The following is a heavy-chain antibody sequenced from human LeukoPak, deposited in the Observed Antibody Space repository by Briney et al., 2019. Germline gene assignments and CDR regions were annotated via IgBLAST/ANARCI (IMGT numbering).Heavy chain of an antibody. Sequence: SETLSLTCIFSGDSMTNYYWNWIRQPPGKGLELIGYIFYSGRTNYNPSVKSRVTMSVDTSKKQFTLNLTSVTAADTAVYYCARPARYCSSGSCYSDWYFDLWGRGTLVTVSS. D-gene: IGHD2-15*01. CDR3: ARPARYCSSGSCYSDWYFDL. CDR1: GDSMTNYY. J-gene: IGHJ2*01. V-gene: IGHV4-59*08. CDR2: IFYSGRT.